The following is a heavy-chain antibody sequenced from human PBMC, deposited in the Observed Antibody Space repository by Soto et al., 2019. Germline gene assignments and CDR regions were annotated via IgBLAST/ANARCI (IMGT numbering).Heavy chain of an antibody. D-gene: IGHD3-10*01. V-gene: IGHV3-7*03. CDR3: AREDTRSYGSGSYLNYYYYGMDV. Sequence: GGALRLSCAASGFTFSSYWMSWVRQAPGKGLEWVANIKQDGSEKYYVDSVKGRFTISRDNAKNSLYLQMNSLRAEDTAVYYCAREDTRSYGSGSYLNYYYYGMDVWGQGTTVTVSS. CDR2: IKQDGSEK. CDR1: GFTFSSYW. J-gene: IGHJ6*02.